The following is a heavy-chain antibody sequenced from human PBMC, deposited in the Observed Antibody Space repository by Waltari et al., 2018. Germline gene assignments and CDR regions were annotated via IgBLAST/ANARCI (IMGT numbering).Heavy chain of an antibody. Sequence: VQLVQSGAEVQQPEASVKVACKASGYTFPRYAMHLVRQASGQRLEWMGWINAGNGNTKYSQKFQGRVTITRDTSASTAYMELSSLRSEDTAVYYCARDLKNFWSGLGYWGQGTLVTVSS. J-gene: IGHJ4*02. CDR2: INAGNGNT. CDR1: GYTFPRYA. V-gene: IGHV1-3*01. CDR3: ARDLKNFWSGLGY. D-gene: IGHD3-3*01.